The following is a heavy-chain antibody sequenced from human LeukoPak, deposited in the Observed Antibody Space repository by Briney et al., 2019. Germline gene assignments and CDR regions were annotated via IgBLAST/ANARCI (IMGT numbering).Heavy chain of an antibody. Sequence: PSETLSLTCTVSGGSIRSHYWSWIRQPPGKGLEWIGCTYYSGSTNYNPSLKSRVTISVDTSKNQFSLKLSSVTAADTAVYCCARDRGDYDSSGYYGYFDYWGQGALVTVSS. CDR3: ARDRGDYDSSGYYGYFDY. V-gene: IGHV4-59*11. D-gene: IGHD3-22*01. CDR1: GGSIRSHY. J-gene: IGHJ4*02. CDR2: TYYSGST.